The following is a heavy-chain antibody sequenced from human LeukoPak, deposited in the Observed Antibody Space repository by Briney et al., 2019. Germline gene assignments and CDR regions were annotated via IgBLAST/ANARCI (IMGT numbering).Heavy chain of an antibody. V-gene: IGHV4-34*01. CDR3: ASPQDCSSTSCYWFDP. J-gene: IGHJ5*02. Sequence: SETLSLTCAVYGGSFSGYYWSWIRQPPGKGLEWIGEINHSGSTNYNPSLKSRVTISVDTSKNQFSLKLSSVTAADTAVYYCASPQDCSSTSCYWFDPWGQGTLVTVSP. CDR1: GGSFSGYY. D-gene: IGHD2-2*01. CDR2: INHSGST.